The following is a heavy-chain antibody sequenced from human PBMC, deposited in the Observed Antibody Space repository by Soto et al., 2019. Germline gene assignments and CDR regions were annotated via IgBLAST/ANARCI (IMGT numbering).Heavy chain of an antibody. D-gene: IGHD5-12*01. Sequence: GGSLRLSCAVSGLTFNEYYTSWVRQAPGKGLEWIAYISTGGISIYYGDSVKGRFTISRDNAKNSLYLHMTSLRAEDTAVYYCATTTGVYWGQGTLVTVSS. CDR1: GLTFNEYY. V-gene: IGHV3-11*04. CDR2: ISTGGISI. CDR3: ATTTGVY. J-gene: IGHJ4*02.